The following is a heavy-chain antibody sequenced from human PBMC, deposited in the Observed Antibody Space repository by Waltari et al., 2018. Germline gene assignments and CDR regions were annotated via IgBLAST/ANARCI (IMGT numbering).Heavy chain of an antibody. V-gene: IGHV3-48*03. J-gene: IGHJ4*02. D-gene: IGHD6-13*01. CDR1: GFTFSSYE. CDR3: ARGYSSSWYSPPIDY. Sequence: EVQLVESGGGLVQPGGSLRLSCAASGFTFSSYEMNWVRQAPGKGLELVSYISSSGSTIYYADSVKGRFTISRDNAKNSLYLQMNSLRAEDTAVYYCARGYSSSWYSPPIDYWGQGTLVTVSS. CDR2: ISSSGSTI.